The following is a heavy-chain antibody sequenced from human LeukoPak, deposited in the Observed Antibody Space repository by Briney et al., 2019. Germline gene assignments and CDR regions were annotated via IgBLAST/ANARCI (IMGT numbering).Heavy chain of an antibody. CDR3: ARAYSGSLTTFDI. CDR2: ISGGGGST. CDR1: GFTLSSYA. Sequence: GGSLRLSCAASGFTLSSYAMSWVRQAPGKGLEWVSAISGGGGSTYYADSVKGRCTISKDNSKNTLYVQMNSLRAEDTAVYYCARAYSGSLTTFDIWGQGTMVTVSS. V-gene: IGHV3-23*01. D-gene: IGHD1-26*01. J-gene: IGHJ3*02.